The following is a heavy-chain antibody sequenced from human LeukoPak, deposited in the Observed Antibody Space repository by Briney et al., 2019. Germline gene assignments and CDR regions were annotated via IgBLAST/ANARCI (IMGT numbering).Heavy chain of an antibody. CDR1: GFTFSSYS. Sequence: PGGSLRLSCAASGFTFSSYSMNWVRQAPGKGLEWVSSISSSSSYIYYADSVKGRFTISRDNAKNSLYLQMNSLRAEDTAVYYCARDCERGYSHGLCWGQGTLVTVSS. CDR2: ISSSSSYI. D-gene: IGHD5-18*01. CDR3: ARDCERGYSHGLC. J-gene: IGHJ4*02. V-gene: IGHV3-21*01.